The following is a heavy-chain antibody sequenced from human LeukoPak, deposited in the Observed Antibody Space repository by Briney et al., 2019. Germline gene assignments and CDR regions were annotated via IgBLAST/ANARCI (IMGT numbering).Heavy chain of an antibody. J-gene: IGHJ4*02. CDR1: GYIFINYG. CDR2: ISPYNGNT. CDR3: TRGGNGDYVSHY. Sequence: ASVKVSCKASGYIFINYGINWVRQAPGQGLEWMGWISPYNGNTKYAQKFQGRVTLTTDTFTTTACMELRSLRFDDTAVYYCTRGGNGDYVSHYWGQGTLVTVSS. D-gene: IGHD4-17*01. V-gene: IGHV1-18*01.